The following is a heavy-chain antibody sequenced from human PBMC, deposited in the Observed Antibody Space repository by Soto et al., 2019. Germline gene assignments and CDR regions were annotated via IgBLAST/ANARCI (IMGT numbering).Heavy chain of an antibody. V-gene: IGHV2-5*02. CDR1: GLSLTIRPAG. D-gene: IGHD3-22*01. CDR2: IYWDDDK. Sequence: QITLTESGPTRVKPTQTLTLTCTFSGLSLTIRPAGVGWVRQPPGKAPEWLGFIYWDDDKRYSPSLKSRLTITKDTSRNQVVLTMTNMDPVDTATYYCAHRRDYSGSWNEGTFDYWGQGTPVTVSS. CDR3: AHRRDYSGSWNEGTFDY. J-gene: IGHJ4*02.